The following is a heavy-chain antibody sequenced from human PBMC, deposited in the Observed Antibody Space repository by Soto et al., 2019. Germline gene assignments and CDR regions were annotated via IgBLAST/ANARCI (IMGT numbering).Heavy chain of an antibody. CDR1: GGSISSGGYY. J-gene: IGHJ6*02. V-gene: IGHV4-31*03. CDR3: ARDPGRIAAALDV. D-gene: IGHD6-13*01. CDR2: IYYSGST. Sequence: PSETLSLTCTVSGGSISSGGYYWSWIRQHPGKGLEWIGYIYYSGSTYYNPSLKSRVTIPVDTSKNQFSLKLSSVTAADTAVYYCARDPGRIAAALDVWGQGTTVTVSS.